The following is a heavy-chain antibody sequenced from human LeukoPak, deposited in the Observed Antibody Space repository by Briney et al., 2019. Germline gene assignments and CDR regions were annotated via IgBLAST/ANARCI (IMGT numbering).Heavy chain of an antibody. CDR2: ISYDGSNK. CDR3: ARDRTTVSRGYYYYYGMDV. J-gene: IGHJ6*02. V-gene: IGHV3-30*14. CDR1: GFTFSSYA. Sequence: GRSLRLSCAASGFTFSSYAMHWVRQAPGKGLEWVAVISYDGSNKYYADSVKGRFTISRHNSKNTLYLQMNSLRAEDTAVYYCARDRTTVSRGYYYYYGMDVWGQGTTVTVSS. D-gene: IGHD4-17*01.